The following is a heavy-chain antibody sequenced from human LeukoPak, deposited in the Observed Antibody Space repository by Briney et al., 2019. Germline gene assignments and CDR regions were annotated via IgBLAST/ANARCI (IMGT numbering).Heavy chain of an antibody. V-gene: IGHV4-34*01. CDR2: INSSGSI. Sequence: SETLSLTCAVYGGSFSGYYWSWISQPPGKGLEWIGEINSSGSINYNPSLKSRVTISVDMSKNQFSLKLSSVTAADTAMYYCARDARFGELVDYWGQGTLVTVSS. J-gene: IGHJ4*02. CDR1: GGSFSGYY. CDR3: ARDARFGELVDY. D-gene: IGHD3-10*01.